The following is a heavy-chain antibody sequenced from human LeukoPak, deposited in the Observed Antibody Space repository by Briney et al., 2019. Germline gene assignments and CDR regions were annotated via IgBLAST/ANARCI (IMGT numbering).Heavy chain of an antibody. V-gene: IGHV3-23*01. CDR3: ARDNIAYCGGDCYNDAFDI. Sequence: GGSTYYADSVKGRFTISRDNSKNTLYLQMNSLRAEDTAVYYCARDNIAYCGGDCYNDAFDIWGQGTMVTVSS. CDR2: GGST. D-gene: IGHD2-21*02. J-gene: IGHJ3*02.